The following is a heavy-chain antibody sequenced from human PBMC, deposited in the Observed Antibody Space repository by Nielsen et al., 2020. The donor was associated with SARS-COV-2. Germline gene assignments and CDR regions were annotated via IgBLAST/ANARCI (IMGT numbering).Heavy chain of an antibody. CDR3: ARDLARKYYYYGMDV. D-gene: IGHD1-14*01. Sequence: GESLKISCAASGFTFSSYWMSWVRQAPGKGLEWVANIKQDGSEKYYVDSVKGRFTISRDNAKNSLYLQMDSPRAEDTAVYYCARDLARKYYYYGMDVWGQGTTVTVSS. V-gene: IGHV3-7*01. J-gene: IGHJ6*02. CDR1: GFTFSSYW. CDR2: IKQDGSEK.